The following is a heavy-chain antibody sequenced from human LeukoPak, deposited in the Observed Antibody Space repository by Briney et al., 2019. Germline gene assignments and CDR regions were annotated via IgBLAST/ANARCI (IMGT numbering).Heavy chain of an antibody. Sequence: GGSLRLSCAASGLSFSTCGMHWVRQAPGKGLERVALIRYDGGDKYYADSVKDRFTISRDNSKNTLYLQVNSLRAEDTAVYYCTKDWSSGSFNRAFDYWGQGTLVTVSS. CDR1: GLSFSTCG. CDR3: TKDWSSGSFNRAFDY. V-gene: IGHV3-30*02. D-gene: IGHD1-26*01. CDR2: IRYDGGDK. J-gene: IGHJ4*02.